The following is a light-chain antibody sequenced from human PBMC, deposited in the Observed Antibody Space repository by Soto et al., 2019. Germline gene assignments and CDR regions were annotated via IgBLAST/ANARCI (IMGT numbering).Light chain of an antibody. Sequence: EIVLTQSPATLSLSPVERATLSCRASQSVSSYLAWYQQKPGQAPRLLIYDASNRATGIPARFSGSGSGTDFTLTISRLVPEDFAVYYCQQRSNWPPFTFGPGTKVDIK. J-gene: IGKJ3*01. V-gene: IGKV3-11*01. CDR2: DAS. CDR1: QSVSSY. CDR3: QQRSNWPPFT.